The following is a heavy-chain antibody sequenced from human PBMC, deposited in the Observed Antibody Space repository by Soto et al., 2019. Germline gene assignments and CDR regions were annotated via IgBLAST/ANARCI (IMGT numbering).Heavy chain of an antibody. D-gene: IGHD3-3*02. CDR3: AKLPSRHLVDY. V-gene: IGHV4-39*01. CDR1: GSSISSSGYY. CDR2: MFYGVST. Sequence: WETLSLTCTVSGSSISSSGYYWGWVRQPPGKGLEWIGSMFYGVSTYHNPPLKSRVTVSVDTSKNQFSLNLRSVTAADTAVYYCAKLPSRHLVDYWGQGTLVTVPS. J-gene: IGHJ4*02.